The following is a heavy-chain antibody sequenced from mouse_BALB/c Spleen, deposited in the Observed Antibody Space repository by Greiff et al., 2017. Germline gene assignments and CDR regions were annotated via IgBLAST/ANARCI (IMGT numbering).Heavy chain of an antibody. CDR2: ISCYNGAT. V-gene: IGHV1S34*01. CDR3: ARGEYGNPWFAY. CDR1: GYSFTGYY. Sequence: LVKTGASVKISCKASGYSFTGYYMHWVKQSHGKSLEWIGYISCYNGATSYNQKFKGKATFTVDTSSSTAYMQFNSLTSEDSAVYYCARGEYGNPWFAYWGQGTLVTVSA. D-gene: IGHD2-10*02. J-gene: IGHJ3*01.